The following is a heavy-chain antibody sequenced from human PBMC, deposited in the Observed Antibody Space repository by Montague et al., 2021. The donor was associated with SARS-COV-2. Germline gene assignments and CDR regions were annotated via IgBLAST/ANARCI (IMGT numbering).Heavy chain of an antibody. Sequence: SLRLSCAASGFTFSSYEMNWVRQAPGKGLEWVSYISSSGSTIYYADSVKGRFTISRDNAKNSLYLQMNSLRAEDTAIYYCARDSITMIVGPQYFDLWGRGTLVTVSS. J-gene: IGHJ2*01. V-gene: IGHV3-48*03. D-gene: IGHD3-22*01. CDR1: GFTFSSYE. CDR2: ISSSGSTI. CDR3: ARDSITMIVGPQYFDL.